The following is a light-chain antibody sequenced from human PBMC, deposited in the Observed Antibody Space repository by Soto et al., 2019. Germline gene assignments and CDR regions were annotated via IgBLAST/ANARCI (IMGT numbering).Light chain of an antibody. V-gene: IGKV1-5*01. CDR1: QSISSW. J-gene: IGKJ1*01. CDR2: DAS. Sequence: DIQMTQSPSTLSASVGDRVTITCRASQSISSWLAWYQQKPGKAPKLLIYDASNLESGVPSRFSGSGSGTEFPLTISSLQPDDFATYYCQQYNSYSPWTFGQGTKVEIK. CDR3: QQYNSYSPWT.